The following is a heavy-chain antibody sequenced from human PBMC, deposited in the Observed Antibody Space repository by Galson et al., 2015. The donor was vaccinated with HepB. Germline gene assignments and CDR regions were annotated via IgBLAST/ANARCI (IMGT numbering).Heavy chain of an antibody. CDR3: ARVGGIVVVPAAMGGMHHDYSNYGALDY. CDR2: INHSGST. V-gene: IGHV4-34*01. D-gene: IGHD2-2*01. J-gene: IGHJ4*02. CDR1: GGSFSGYY. Sequence: ETLSLTCAVYGGSFSGYYWSWIRQPPGKGLEWIGEINHSGSTNYNPSLKSRVTISVDTSKNQFSLKLSSVTAADTAVYYCARVGGIVVVPAAMGGMHHDYSNYGALDYWGQGTLVTVSS.